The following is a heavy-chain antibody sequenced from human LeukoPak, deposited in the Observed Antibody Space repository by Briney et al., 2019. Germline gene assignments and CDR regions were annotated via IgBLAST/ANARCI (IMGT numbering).Heavy chain of an antibody. CDR1: GWSFNDYY. CDR3: ARGQVPAARGYNWFDP. J-gene: IGHJ5*02. Sequence: SEALSLTCAVYGWSFNDYYWNWIRQPPGKGLEWIGEINARGDTNYNPSLKSRVTISVDTSKKQFSLRLTSMIAADTAPYYCARGQVPAARGYNWFDPWGQGTMVTVSS. CDR2: INARGDT. V-gene: IGHV4-34*01. D-gene: IGHD2-2*01.